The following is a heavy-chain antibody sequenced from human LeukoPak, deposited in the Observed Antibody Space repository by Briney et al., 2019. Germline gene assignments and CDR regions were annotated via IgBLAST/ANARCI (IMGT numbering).Heavy chain of an antibody. CDR1: GFTFSDYW. CDR3: AGNLYTRFGDC. J-gene: IGHJ4*02. Sequence: GGSLRLSCAASGFTFSDYWMHWVRQTPEKGLVWVSRINSDGSSTIYADSVKSRFTISRDNAQNTLYLQMNSLRAEDTAVYYCAGNLYTRFGDCWGQGALVTVSS. V-gene: IGHV3-74*01. D-gene: IGHD2-2*01. CDR2: INSDGSST.